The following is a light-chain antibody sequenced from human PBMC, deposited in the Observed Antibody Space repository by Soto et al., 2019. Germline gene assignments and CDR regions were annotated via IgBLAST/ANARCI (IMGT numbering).Light chain of an antibody. CDR1: QSVSSSS. J-gene: IGKJ4*01. V-gene: IGKV3D-20*02. CDR3: QQHINWPLT. Sequence: EIVLTQSPGTLSLSPGERATLSCRASQSVSSSSLAWYQQKPGQAPRLLISGVSSRAADIPDRFSGSGSGTDFTLTINRLEPEDFAVYYCQQHINWPLTFGGGTKVDIK. CDR2: GVS.